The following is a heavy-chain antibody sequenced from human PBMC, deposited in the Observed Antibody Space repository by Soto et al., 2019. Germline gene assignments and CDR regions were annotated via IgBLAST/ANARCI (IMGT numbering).Heavy chain of an antibody. CDR2: TRHDGSNT. J-gene: IGHJ4*02. D-gene: IGHD1-26*01. CDR1: GFNFGDYD. Sequence: QVQLVESGGGVVQPGRSLRLSCAASGFNFGDYDMHWVRQAAGKGLEWVAITRHDGSNTYYADSVRGRFTISRDNSKNTLYLQMNSLTVEDPAVYYCVRDGVGATTYFGYFDYWGQGTLITVSS. CDR3: VRDGVGATTYFGYFDY. V-gene: IGHV3-33*01.